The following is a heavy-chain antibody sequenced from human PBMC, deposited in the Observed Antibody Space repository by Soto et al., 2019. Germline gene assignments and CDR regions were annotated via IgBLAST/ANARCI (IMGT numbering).Heavy chain of an antibody. CDR1: GFIFSGYG. CDR3: AKDWLWGSTSCYGSDY. D-gene: IGHD2-2*01. J-gene: IGHJ4*02. Sequence: PGGSLRLSCAASGFIFSGYGMHWVRQAPGKGLEYVAVISYDGNDRYYTDSVKGRFTISRDNSKNTLYLEMNSLRAEDTAVYYCAKDWLWGSTSCYGSDYWGQGALVTVSS. V-gene: IGHV3-30*18. CDR2: ISYDGNDR.